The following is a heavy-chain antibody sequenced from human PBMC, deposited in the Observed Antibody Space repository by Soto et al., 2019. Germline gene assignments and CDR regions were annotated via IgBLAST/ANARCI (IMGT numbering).Heavy chain of an antibody. CDR2: INPNSGVT. J-gene: IGHJ6*03. Sequence: QVQLVQCGAEVRKPGASVTVSCRSSGDSYNDYYIHWVRQAPGQGLEWMGWINPNSGVTRYAQKFQGWVSMTRDTSIRTVYMQLSRLRSDDTAVYYCARESGGATATLDYYYFYMDVWGTGTTVTVSS. D-gene: IGHD5-12*01. CDR3: ARESGGATATLDYYYFYMDV. V-gene: IGHV1-2*04. CDR1: GDSYNDYY.